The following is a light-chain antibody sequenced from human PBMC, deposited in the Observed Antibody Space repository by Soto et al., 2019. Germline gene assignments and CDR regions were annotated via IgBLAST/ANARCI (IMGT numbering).Light chain of an antibody. J-gene: IGKJ2*01. CDR2: KAS. V-gene: IGKV1-5*03. CDR3: QQYSSYSAYT. CDR1: QSISSW. Sequence: DIQMTQSPSTLSASVGDRVTMTCRASQSISSWLAWHQQKAGKAPKVLIYKASSLESGVPSRFSGSGSGTEFTLTISSLQPDDFATYYCQQYSSYSAYTFGQGTKLEIK.